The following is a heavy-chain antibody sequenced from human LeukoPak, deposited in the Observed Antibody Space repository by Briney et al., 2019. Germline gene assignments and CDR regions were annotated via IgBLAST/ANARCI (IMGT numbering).Heavy chain of an antibody. V-gene: IGHV3-11*04. CDR2: IGGSASNI. CDR1: GLTVTDYY. J-gene: IGHJ3*02. D-gene: IGHD2-15*01. Sequence: GGSLRLSCAASGLTVTDYYMHWIRQAPGKGLEWVSFIGGSASNINYADSVKGRFTISRDNAKNSLYLQMNSLRAEDTAVYYCAKEWSAFDIWGQGTMVTVSS. CDR3: AKEWSAFDI.